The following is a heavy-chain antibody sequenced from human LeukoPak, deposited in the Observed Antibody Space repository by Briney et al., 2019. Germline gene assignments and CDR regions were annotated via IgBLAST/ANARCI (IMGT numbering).Heavy chain of an antibody. Sequence: ASVKVSCKASGYSFTAYYIHWVRQAPGKGLEWVGWINSNTGGTKYAQKFQDRVTVTRDKSISTVHMELSSLRSDDTAVYFCARDVLGYNSSSSEWGQGTLVSVSS. V-gene: IGHV1-2*02. CDR2: INSNTGGT. CDR1: GYSFTAYY. D-gene: IGHD5-24*01. J-gene: IGHJ4*02. CDR3: ARDVLGYNSSSSE.